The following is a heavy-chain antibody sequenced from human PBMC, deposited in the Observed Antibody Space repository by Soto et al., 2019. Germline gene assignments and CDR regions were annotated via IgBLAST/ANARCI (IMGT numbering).Heavy chain of an antibody. CDR3: ARGGAAAGRFDD. V-gene: IGHV4-59*01. D-gene: IGHD6-13*01. CDR2: IYYSGST. J-gene: IGHJ4*02. Sequence: VILSHTWAVSDVSIRSYYVSLLRQPPGKGLEWIGYIYYSGSTNYNPSLKSRVTISVDTSKNQFSLKLSSVTAADTAVYYCARGGAAAGRFDDLGQRNLVTVS. CDR1: DVSIRSYY.